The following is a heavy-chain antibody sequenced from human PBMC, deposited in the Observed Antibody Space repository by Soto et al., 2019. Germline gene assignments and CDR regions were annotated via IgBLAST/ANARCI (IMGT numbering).Heavy chain of an antibody. J-gene: IGHJ3*02. CDR2: ISGSGGST. V-gene: IGHV3-23*01. Sequence: GGSLRLSCTASGFTFRYYAMSWVRQAPGKGLEWVSAISGSGGSTYYADSVKGRFTISRDNSKNTLYLQMNSLGAEDTAVYYCAKDQVYYDFWSGYLSAFDIWGQGTMVTVSS. D-gene: IGHD3-3*01. CDR3: AKDQVYYDFWSGYLSAFDI. CDR1: GFTFRYYA.